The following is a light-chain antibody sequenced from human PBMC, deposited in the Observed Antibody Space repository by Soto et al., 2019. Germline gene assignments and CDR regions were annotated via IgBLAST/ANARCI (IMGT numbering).Light chain of an antibody. CDR3: CSYAGSRFYL. J-gene: IGLJ1*01. CDR2: EGS. CDR1: SSDVGSYNL. V-gene: IGLV2-23*01. Sequence: QSVLTQPASVSGSPGQSITISCTGTSSDVGSYNLVSWYQQHPGKAPKLMIYEGSKRPSGVSNRFSGSKSGNTASLTISGLQAEDEADYYCCSYAGSRFYLFGTGTKVT.